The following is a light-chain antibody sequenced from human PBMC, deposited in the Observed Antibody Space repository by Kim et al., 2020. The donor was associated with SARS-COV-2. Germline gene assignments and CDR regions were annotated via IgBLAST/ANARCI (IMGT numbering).Light chain of an antibody. V-gene: IGLV3-21*04. CDR3: QVWDSSSDHRV. Sequence: APGKTARITCGGNNSGSKSVLWYQQKPGQAPVLVIYYDSDRPSGIPERFSGSNSGNTATLTISRVEAGDESDYYCQVWDSSSDHRVFGGGTQLTVL. J-gene: IGLJ3*02. CDR1: NSGSKS. CDR2: YDS.